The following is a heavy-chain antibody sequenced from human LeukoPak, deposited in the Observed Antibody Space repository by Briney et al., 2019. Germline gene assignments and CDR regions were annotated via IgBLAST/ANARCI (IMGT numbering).Heavy chain of an antibody. D-gene: IGHD2-2*01. CDR1: GFTFSSYS. Sequence: GGSLRLSCAASGFTFSSYSMNWVRQAPGKGLEWVSSISSSSSYIYYADSVKGRFTISRDNAKNSLYLQMNSLRAEDTAVHYCAKVLPCSSTSCYGLDYWGQGTLVTVSS. J-gene: IGHJ4*02. CDR2: ISSSSSYI. V-gene: IGHV3-21*01. CDR3: AKVLPCSSTSCYGLDY.